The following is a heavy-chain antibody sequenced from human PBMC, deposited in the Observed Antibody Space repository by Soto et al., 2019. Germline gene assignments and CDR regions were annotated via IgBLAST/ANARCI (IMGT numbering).Heavy chain of an antibody. CDR1: GGSVRAPDW. CDR2: VHISGHS. J-gene: IGHJ5*01. Sequence: PSETLSLTCTLSGGSVRAPDWWNWVRQSPDKGLEWIAEVHISGHSNYNPSLRSRVSVSIDSSKNQFYLNLNSVTAADTAIYYCERVRQRCSAHNCYFDPWGQGTQVTVSS. D-gene: IGHD1-1*01. V-gene: IGHV4-4*02. CDR3: ERVRQRCSAHNCYFDP.